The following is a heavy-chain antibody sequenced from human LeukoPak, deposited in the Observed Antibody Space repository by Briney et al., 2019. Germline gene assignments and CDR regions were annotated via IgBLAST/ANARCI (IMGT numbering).Heavy chain of an antibody. CDR1: GGSISSGGYY. CDR3: ARDTVPGDSFDI. CDR2: IYYSGST. J-gene: IGHJ3*02. V-gene: IGHV4-31*03. Sequence: SQTLSLTCTVSGGSISSGGYYWSWIRQHPGKGLEWIGSIYYSGSTNYNPSLQSRVTISVDTSKNQFSLKLTSVTAADTAVYYCARDTVPGDSFDIWGQGTMVTVSS.